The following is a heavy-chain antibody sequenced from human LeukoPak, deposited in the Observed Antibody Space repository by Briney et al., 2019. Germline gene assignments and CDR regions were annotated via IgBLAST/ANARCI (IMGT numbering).Heavy chain of an antibody. D-gene: IGHD2-2*01. CDR3: ARARVVVVPAAIWYWFDP. Sequence: SETLSLTCTVSGDSISSSDYYWGWIRQPPGKGLEWIGSIYYSGSTYYNPSLKSRVTMSVDSSKNQFSLKLSSVTAADTAVYYCARARVVVVPAAIWYWFDPWGQGTLVTVSS. CDR1: GDSISSSDYY. CDR2: IYYSGST. V-gene: IGHV4-39*07. J-gene: IGHJ5*02.